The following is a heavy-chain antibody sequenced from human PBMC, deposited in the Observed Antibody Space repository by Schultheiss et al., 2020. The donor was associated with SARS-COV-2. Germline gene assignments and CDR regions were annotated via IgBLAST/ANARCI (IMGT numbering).Heavy chain of an antibody. CDR2: LSGTGNKK. CDR3: VRAAFGYSYGYGCFDK. V-gene: IGHV3-23*01. D-gene: IGHD5-18*01. CDR1: GFTFDNHA. Sequence: GGSLRLSCAASGFTFDNHAINWVRQAPGKGLEWVAGLSGTGNKKYYGDSVKGRFTISRYNSRNTVLLQMGTLRAEDTALYYCVRAAFGYSYGYGCFDKWGQGTQVTVSS. J-gene: IGHJ4*02.